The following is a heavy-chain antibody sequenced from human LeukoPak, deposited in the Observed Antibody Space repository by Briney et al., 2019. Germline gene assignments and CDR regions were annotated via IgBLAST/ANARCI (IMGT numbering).Heavy chain of an antibody. J-gene: IGHJ3*02. CDR3: ARLLSSDWYKGAFDI. D-gene: IGHD6-19*01. CDR2: IYYSGST. V-gene: IGHV4-39*01. CDR1: GGSISSSGYY. Sequence: PSETLSLTCTVSGGSISSSGYYWGWIRQPPGKGLKWIGSIYYSGSTYYNPSLKSRVTFSVDTSKNRFSLKLSSVTAADTAVYYCARLLSSDWYKGAFDIWGQGTMVTVSS.